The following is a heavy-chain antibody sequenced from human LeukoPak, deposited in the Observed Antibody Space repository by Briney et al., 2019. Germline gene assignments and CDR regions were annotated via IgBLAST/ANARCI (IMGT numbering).Heavy chain of an antibody. D-gene: IGHD6-19*01. CDR2: IKQDGSEK. V-gene: IGHV3-7*01. CDR3: ARHSTVAGTEWFDP. J-gene: IGHJ5*02. CDR1: GFIFSSYW. Sequence: GGSLRLSCAASGFIFSSYWMNWVRQAPGKGLEWVANIKQDGSEKDYVDSVRGRFTISRDNARNSLYLQMNSLRAEDTAVYYCARHSTVAGTEWFDPWGQGTLVTVSS.